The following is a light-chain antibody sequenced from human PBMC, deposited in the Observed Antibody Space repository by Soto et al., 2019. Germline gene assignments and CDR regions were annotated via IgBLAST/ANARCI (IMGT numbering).Light chain of an antibody. CDR3: QQRTYSIT. Sequence: EIVLTQSPGTLSLSPGESATLSCRASQSLSYYLAWYRQKPGQAPRLLIYDASHRATGIPVRFSGSGSGTDFTLTISSLEPEDFAVYYCQQRTYSITFGQGTRLEIK. CDR1: QSLSYY. V-gene: IGKV3-11*01. J-gene: IGKJ5*01. CDR2: DAS.